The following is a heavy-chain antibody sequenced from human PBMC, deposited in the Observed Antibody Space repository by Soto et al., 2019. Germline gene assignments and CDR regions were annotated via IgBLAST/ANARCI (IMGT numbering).Heavy chain of an antibody. CDR2: IIPIFGTA. CDR1: GGTFSSYA. D-gene: IGHD6-13*01. CDR3: ARGYSSSWDVAGYYYYGMDV. V-gene: IGHV1-69*06. J-gene: IGHJ6*02. Sequence: QVQLVQSGAEVKKPGSSVKVSCKASGGTFSSYAISWVRQAPGQGLEWMGGIIPIFGTANYAQKFQGRVTTSAANSKGTAYMQLGSLRAEDTAVHYGARGYSSSWDVAGYYYYGMDVLGQGTTVTVSS.